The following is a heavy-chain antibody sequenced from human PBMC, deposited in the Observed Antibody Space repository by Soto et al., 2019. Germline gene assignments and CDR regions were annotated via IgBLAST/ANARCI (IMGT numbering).Heavy chain of an antibody. Sequence: SETLSLTCTVSGDSISTDYWSWIRQSPGKGLEWIGFIYYGGSTNYNPSLKSRVTISVDTPKNQFSLKLSSVTAADTAVYYCAKNWNRGSLVHWGQGTLVTVSS. CDR2: IYYGGST. CDR1: GDSISTDY. J-gene: IGHJ4*02. V-gene: IGHV4-59*08. CDR3: AKNWNRGSLVH. D-gene: IGHD7-27*01.